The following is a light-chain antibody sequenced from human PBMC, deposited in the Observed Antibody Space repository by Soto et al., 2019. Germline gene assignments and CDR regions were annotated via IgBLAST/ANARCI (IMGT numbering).Light chain of an antibody. CDR1: QSVTTRY. CDR3: QQYGNSPLT. Sequence: EIVLAQSPGTLSLSPGEEATLSCRPSQSVTTRYLAWYQQKPGQAPRLLMDGASNRATGIPDRFSGSGSGTDFTLTISGLEPEDFAVYYCQQYGNSPLTFGAGTKVDIK. J-gene: IGKJ4*01. CDR2: GAS. V-gene: IGKV3-20*01.